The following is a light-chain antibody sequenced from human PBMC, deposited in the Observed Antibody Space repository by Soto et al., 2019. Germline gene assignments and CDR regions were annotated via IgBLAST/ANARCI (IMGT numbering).Light chain of an antibody. CDR2: DAS. J-gene: IGKJ2*01. Sequence: IQMTQSPSLLSASVGDRVTITCQATQDIRKYLNWYQQTPGKAPKLLIYDASSLETGVPPRFSGSGSGTYFTFPISRLQPEDLATYYCQKSDDLPYAVGQGTKLEIK. V-gene: IGKV1-33*01. CDR1: QDIRKY. CDR3: QKSDDLPYA.